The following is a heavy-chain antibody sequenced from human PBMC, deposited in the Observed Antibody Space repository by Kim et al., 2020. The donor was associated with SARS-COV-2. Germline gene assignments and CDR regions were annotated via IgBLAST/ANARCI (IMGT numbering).Heavy chain of an antibody. Sequence: STNYNPSLKSRVTISVDTSKNQFSLKLSSVTAADTAVYYCARGGNSLKDYWGQGTLVTVSS. D-gene: IGHD4-4*01. J-gene: IGHJ4*02. CDR3: ARGGNSLKDY. CDR2: ST. V-gene: IGHV4-34*01.